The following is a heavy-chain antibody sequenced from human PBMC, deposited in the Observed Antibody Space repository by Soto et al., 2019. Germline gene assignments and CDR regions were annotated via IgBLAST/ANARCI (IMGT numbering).Heavy chain of an antibody. CDR1: GGTFSSYA. CDR3: ASSRITIFGVVTHGDFNRYGMDV. D-gene: IGHD3-3*01. Sequence: SVKVSCKASGGTFSSYAISWVRQAPGQGLEWMGGIIPIFGTANYAQKFQGRVTITADESTSTAYMELSSLRSEDTAVYYCASSRITIFGVVTHGDFNRYGMDVWGQGTTVTVSS. J-gene: IGHJ6*02. V-gene: IGHV1-69*13. CDR2: IIPIFGTA.